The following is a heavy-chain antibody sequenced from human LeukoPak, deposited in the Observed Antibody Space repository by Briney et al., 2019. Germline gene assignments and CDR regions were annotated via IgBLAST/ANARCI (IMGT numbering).Heavy chain of an antibody. D-gene: IGHD6-19*01. V-gene: IGHV4-4*07. CDR2: IYISGTT. Sequence: KPSETLSLTCTVSGTSISSYYWSWIRQPAGKGLEWIGRIYISGTTNYNPSLESRVTMSLDTSKNQCSLKLTSVTAADTAVYYCARGSGWLDFWGRGTLITVSS. J-gene: IGHJ4*02. CDR3: ARGSGWLDF. CDR1: GTSISSYY.